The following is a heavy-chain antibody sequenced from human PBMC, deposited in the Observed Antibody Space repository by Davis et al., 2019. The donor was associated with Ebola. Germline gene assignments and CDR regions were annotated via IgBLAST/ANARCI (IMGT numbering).Heavy chain of an antibody. CDR3: ARDSDDYSFDY. V-gene: IGHV3-30*02. J-gene: IGHJ4*02. Sequence: GGSLRLSCAASGFTCSSYWMHWVRQAPGKGLVWVAFVRSHGSDDHYADSVKGRFTISRDNSKNTLYLQMNSLRPEDTAVYYCARDSDDYSFDYWGQGTLVTVSS. CDR1: GFTCSSYW. CDR2: VRSHGSDD. D-gene: IGHD4-11*01.